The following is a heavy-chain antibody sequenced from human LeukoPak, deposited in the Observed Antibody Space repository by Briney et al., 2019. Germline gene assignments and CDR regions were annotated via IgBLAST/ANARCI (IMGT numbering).Heavy chain of an antibody. V-gene: IGHV5-51*01. Sequence: GESLKISCKGSGYSFTSYWISWVRQMPGKGLEWMGIIYPGDSDTRYSPSFQGQVTISADKSISTAYLQWSSLKASDTAMYYCARLLLDSGSYPGHDAFDIWGQGTMVTVSS. J-gene: IGHJ3*02. D-gene: IGHD1-26*01. CDR2: IYPGDSDT. CDR1: GYSFTSYW. CDR3: ARLLLDSGSYPGHDAFDI.